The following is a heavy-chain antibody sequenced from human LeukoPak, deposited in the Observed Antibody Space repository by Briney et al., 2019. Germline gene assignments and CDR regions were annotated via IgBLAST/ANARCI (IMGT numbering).Heavy chain of an antibody. CDR1: GFTFSSYA. Sequence: PGGSLRLSCAASGFTFSSYAMSWVRQAPGKGLECVSAISGSGGSTYYADSVKGRFTTSRDNSKNTLYLQMNSLRAEDTAIYYCAKDLGYYGSAPSCMDVWGQGTAVTVSS. D-gene: IGHD3-10*01. CDR3: AKDLGYYGSAPSCMDV. J-gene: IGHJ6*02. CDR2: ISGSGGST. V-gene: IGHV3-23*01.